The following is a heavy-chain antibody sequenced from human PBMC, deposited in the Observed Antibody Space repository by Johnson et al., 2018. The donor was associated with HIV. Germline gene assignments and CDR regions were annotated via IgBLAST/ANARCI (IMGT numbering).Heavy chain of an antibody. CDR2: IKSKTDGGTT. V-gene: IGHV3-15*01. CDR1: GFTFSSAW. CDR3: STDQAGDYVWGSYRYAFDI. D-gene: IGHD3-16*02. J-gene: IGHJ3*02. Sequence: EVQLVESGGGLVKPGGSLRLSCAASGFTFSSAWMSWVRQAPGKGLEWVGRIKSKTDGGTTDYAAPVTGRFTISRDDSKNALFLQRNSLKTEDTAVYFCSTDQAGDYVWGSYRYAFDIWCQGTKVTVSS.